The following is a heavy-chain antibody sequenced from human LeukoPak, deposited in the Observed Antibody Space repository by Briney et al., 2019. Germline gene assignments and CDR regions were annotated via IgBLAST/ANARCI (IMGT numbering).Heavy chain of an antibody. D-gene: IGHD7-27*01. J-gene: IGHJ4*02. CDR3: AIRTGNFDY. V-gene: IGHV4-34*01. CDR1: GGSFSGYY. CDR2: INHSGST. Sequence: TSETLSLTCAVYGGSFSGYYWSWIRQPPGKGLEWIGEINHSGSTNYNPSLKSRVTISVDTFKNQFSLKLSSVTAADTAVNYCAIRTGNFDYWGQGTLLPVSS.